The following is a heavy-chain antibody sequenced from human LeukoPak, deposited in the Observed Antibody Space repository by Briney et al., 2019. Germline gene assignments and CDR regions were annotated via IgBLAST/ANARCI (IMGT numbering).Heavy chain of an antibody. CDR1: GFTFSSYA. D-gene: IGHD1-7*01. J-gene: IGHJ4*02. CDR3: AKGEGVWNYRSNFDY. V-gene: IGHV3-23*01. CDR2: ISGSGGST. Sequence: GGSLRLSCAASGFTFSSYAMSWVRQAPGKGLEWVSAISGSGGSTYYADSVKGRFTISRDNSKNMLYLQMNSLRAEDTAVYYCAKGEGVWNYRSNFDYWGQGTLVTVSS.